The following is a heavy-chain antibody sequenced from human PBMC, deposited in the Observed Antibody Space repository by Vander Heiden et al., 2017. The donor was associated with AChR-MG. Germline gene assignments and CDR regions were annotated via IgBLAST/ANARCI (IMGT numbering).Heavy chain of an antibody. Sequence: QVQLQESGPGRVKPSETLSLTCAVSGYSIISGYYWGWIRQPPGKGLEWIGSIYHSGSTYYNPSLKSRVTISVDTSKNQFSLKLSSVTAADTAVYYCAREVSRTNAFDIWGQGTMVTVSS. CDR2: IYHSGST. D-gene: IGHD6-13*01. CDR1: GYSIISGYY. J-gene: IGHJ3*02. V-gene: IGHV4-38-2*02. CDR3: AREVSRTNAFDI.